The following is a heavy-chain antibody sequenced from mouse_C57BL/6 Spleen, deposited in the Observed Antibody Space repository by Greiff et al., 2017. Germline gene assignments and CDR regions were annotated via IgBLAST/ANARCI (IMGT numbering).Heavy chain of an antibody. CDR3: ASYYYGSSLYYAMDY. Sequence: EVQLVESGPGLVKPSQSLSLTCSVTGYSITSGYYWNWIRQFPGNKLEWMGYISYDGSNNYNPSLKNRISITRDTSKNQFFLKLNSVTTEDTATYYCASYYYGSSLYYAMDYWGQGTSVTVSS. V-gene: IGHV3-6*01. J-gene: IGHJ4*01. CDR1: GYSITSGYY. D-gene: IGHD1-1*01. CDR2: ISYDGSN.